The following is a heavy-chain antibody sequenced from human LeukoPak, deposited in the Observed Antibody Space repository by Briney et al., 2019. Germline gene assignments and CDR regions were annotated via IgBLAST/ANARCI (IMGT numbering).Heavy chain of an antibody. CDR2: IYWNDDK. CDR3: AHSGDYYDSSGYYYHYFDY. Sequence: SGPTLVNPTQTLTLTCTFSGFSLSTSGVGVGWTRQPPGKALEWLALIYWNDDKRYSPSLKSRLTITKDTSKNQVVLTMTNMDPVDTATYYCAHSGDYYDSSGYYYHYFDYWGQGTLVTVSS. CDR1: GFSLSTSGVG. V-gene: IGHV2-5*01. J-gene: IGHJ4*02. D-gene: IGHD3-22*01.